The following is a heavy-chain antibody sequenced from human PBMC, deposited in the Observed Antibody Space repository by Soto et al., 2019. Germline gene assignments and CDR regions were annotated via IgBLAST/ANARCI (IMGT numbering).Heavy chain of an antibody. J-gene: IGHJ6*03. CDR3: ARDKMRGYSGYDYYYYYYMDV. D-gene: IGHD5-12*01. CDR2: ISAYNGNT. CDR1: GYTFTSYG. Sequence: GASVKVSCKASGYTFTSYGISWVRQAPGQGLEWMGWISAYNGNTNYAQKLQGRVTMTTDTSTSTAYMELRSLRSDDTAVYYCARDKMRGYSGYDYYYYYYMDVWGKGTTVTVPS. V-gene: IGHV1-18*01.